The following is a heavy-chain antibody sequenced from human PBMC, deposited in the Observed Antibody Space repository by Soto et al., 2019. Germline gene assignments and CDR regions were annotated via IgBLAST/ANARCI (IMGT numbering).Heavy chain of an antibody. D-gene: IGHD6-13*01. CDR1: GYTFTSYY. CDR3: ARKAAAAKGHFDY. CDR2: INLSGGST. V-gene: IGHV1-46*03. Sequence: ASVKVSCKASGYTFTSYYMHWVRQAPCQGLEWMGIINLSGGSTSYAQKFQGRVTMTRDTSTSTIYMELSSLRSEDTAVYYCARKAAAAKGHFDYWGQGTLVTVSS. J-gene: IGHJ4*02.